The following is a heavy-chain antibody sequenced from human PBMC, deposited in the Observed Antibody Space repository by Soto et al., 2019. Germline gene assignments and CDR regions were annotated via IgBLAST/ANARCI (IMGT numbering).Heavy chain of an antibody. V-gene: IGHV4-4*02. J-gene: IGHJ4*02. CDR3: TTSHAGELNN. CDR1: GGSISSSSW. CDR2: IFESGAT. D-gene: IGHD1-7*01. Sequence: QVQLQESGPGLVKPSGTRSLTCAVSGGSISSSSWWTWVRQSPGKGLEWIGEIFESGATNYNPSLKSRLTMSVDKSKNQFSLNLSSLTAADTAVYFCTTSHAGELNNWGQGTLVTVSS.